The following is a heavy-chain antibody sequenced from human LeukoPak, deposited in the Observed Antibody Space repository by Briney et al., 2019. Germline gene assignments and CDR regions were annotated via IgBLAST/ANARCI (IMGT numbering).Heavy chain of an antibody. V-gene: IGHV3-21*01. J-gene: IGHJ5*02. CDR3: ARAGHKDIVVVVAEENWFDP. CDR2: ISSSSSYI. D-gene: IGHD2-15*01. Sequence: GSLRLSCAASGFTFSSYSMNWVRQAPGKGLEWVSSISSSSSYIYYADSVKGRFTISRDNAKNTLYLQMNSLRAEDTAVYYCARAGHKDIVVVVAEENWFDPWGQGTLVTVSS. CDR1: GFTFSSYS.